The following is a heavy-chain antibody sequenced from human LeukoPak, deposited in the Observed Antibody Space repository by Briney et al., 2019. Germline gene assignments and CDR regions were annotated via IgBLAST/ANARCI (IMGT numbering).Heavy chain of an antibody. CDR2: INPSGGST. Sequence: ASVKVSCKASGYTFTSYYVHWVRQAPGQGLEWMGIINPSGGSTSYAQKFQGRVTMTRDTSTSTVYMELSSLRTEDTAVYYCASVYLYGMDVWGQGTTVTVSS. CDR3: ASVYLYGMDV. V-gene: IGHV1-46*01. CDR1: GYTFTSYY. J-gene: IGHJ6*02. D-gene: IGHD2-8*01.